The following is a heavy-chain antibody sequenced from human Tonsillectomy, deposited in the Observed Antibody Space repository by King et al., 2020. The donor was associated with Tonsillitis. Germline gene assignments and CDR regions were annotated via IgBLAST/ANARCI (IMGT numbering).Heavy chain of an antibody. D-gene: IGHD2-15*01. Sequence: QLQESGPGLVKPSQTLSLTCTVSGDSFSGGTYYWSGIRQHPGKGLEWIGYIYDSENTYYNPSLKIRLTISLDTSNSQFSLKLSSVTAADTAVYYCGRYEGGVFDPWGQGTLVTVSS. J-gene: IGHJ5*02. CDR1: GDSFSGGTYY. CDR2: IYDSENT. V-gene: IGHV4-31*03. CDR3: GRYEGGVFDP.